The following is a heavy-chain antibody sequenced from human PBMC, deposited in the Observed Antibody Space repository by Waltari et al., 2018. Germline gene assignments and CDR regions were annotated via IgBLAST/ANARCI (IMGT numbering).Heavy chain of an antibody. CDR2: TYYRSNWYY. CDR3: ARQGSGGDLDY. D-gene: IGHD3-16*01. Sequence: QVQLQQSGPGLVNPSQTLSFTCAISGDSVSSNSAACNWIRQSPSRGLEWLGRTYYRSNWYYDYAVSVKGRIIINPDTTKNQFSLQLSSVTLEDTAVYFCARQGSGGDLDYWGQGTLVTVSS. J-gene: IGHJ4*02. CDR1: GDSVSSNSAA. V-gene: IGHV6-1*01.